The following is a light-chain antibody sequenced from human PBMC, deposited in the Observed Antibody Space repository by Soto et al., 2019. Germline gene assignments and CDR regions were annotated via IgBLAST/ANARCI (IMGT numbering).Light chain of an antibody. J-gene: IGKJ4*01. V-gene: IGKV1-39*01. CDR1: QSISSY. CDR3: QQRYSTPLT. Sequence: IQMTQSPSSLSASVGDRVTITCRASQSISSYLNWYQQKPGKAPNLMIYAPPSLQSGVPSRFSGSGSGTDFTLTISSLQPEDFATYDCQQRYSTPLTFGGGTKVESK. CDR2: APP.